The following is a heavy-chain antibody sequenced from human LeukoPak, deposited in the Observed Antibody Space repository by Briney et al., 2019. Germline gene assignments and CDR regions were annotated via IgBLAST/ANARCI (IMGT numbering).Heavy chain of an antibody. V-gene: IGHV3-72*01. J-gene: IGHJ4*02. D-gene: IGHD6-19*01. CDR2: SRNKAKSYTT. Sequence: GGSLRLSCAVSGFTFSDHYMDWVRQAPGKGLEWVGRSRNKAKSYTTEYAASVKGRFTISRDDSKNSLYLQMDSLKTEDTAVYYCARERDSSGAYYFDSWGQGTLVTVSS. CDR3: ARERDSSGAYYFDS. CDR1: GFTFSDHY.